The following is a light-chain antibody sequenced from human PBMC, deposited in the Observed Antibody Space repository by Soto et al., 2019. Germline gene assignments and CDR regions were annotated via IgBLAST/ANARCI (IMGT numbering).Light chain of an antibody. J-gene: IGLJ3*02. Sequence: QSVLTQPPSVSGAPGQRVTIACTGSSSNIGAGYHVHWYQQLPGTAPRLLIYGNTNRPSGVPDRFSGSKSATSASLAITGLQAEDEADYYCQSSDSSVFGVVFGGWTKLTVL. CDR1: SSNIGAGYH. V-gene: IGLV1-40*01. CDR2: GNT. CDR3: QSSDSSVFGVV.